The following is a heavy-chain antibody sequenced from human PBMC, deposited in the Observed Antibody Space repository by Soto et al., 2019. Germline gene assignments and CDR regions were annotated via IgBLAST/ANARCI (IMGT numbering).Heavy chain of an antibody. J-gene: IGHJ4*02. CDR3: ATQRSEWELSFDY. CDR2: INPNSGGT. D-gene: IGHD1-26*01. CDR1: GYTFTGYY. V-gene: IGHV1-2*04. Sequence: QVQLVQSGAEVKKPGASVKVSCKASGYTFTGYYMHWVRQAPGQGLEWMGWINPNSGGTNYAQKFQGWVTMTRDTSISTAYMELRRLRSDDTAVYYCATQRSEWELSFDYWGQGTLVTVSS.